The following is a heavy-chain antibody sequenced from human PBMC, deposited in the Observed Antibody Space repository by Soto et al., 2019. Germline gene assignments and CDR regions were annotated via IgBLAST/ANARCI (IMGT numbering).Heavy chain of an antibody. V-gene: IGHV3-33*01. CDR1: GFTFSSYG. D-gene: IGHD3-16*01. CDR3: GRGEFGVSLRDFDL. CDR2: IWYDGDNK. Sequence: QVQLVESGGGVVQPGRSLRLSCAASGFTFSSYGMHWVRQAPGKGLEWVAVIWYDGDNKYYADSVKGRFTISRDNSKNTRYLQVNSLRAEVTAVYYCGRGEFGVSLRDFDLWVRGTLVPVSS. J-gene: IGHJ2*01.